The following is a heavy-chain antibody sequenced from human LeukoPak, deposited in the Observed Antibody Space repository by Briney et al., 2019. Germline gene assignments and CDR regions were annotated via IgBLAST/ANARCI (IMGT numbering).Heavy chain of an antibody. D-gene: IGHD5-18*01. CDR2: IYYTGST. V-gene: IGHV4-59*01. Sequence: SETLSLTCSVSGGSISNYYWSWIRQPPGKGLEWTGYIYYTGSTNYNPSLRSRVTLSVDTSKNQFSLKLSSVTAADTAVYFCARAGYDYGWRDSFDIWGQGTKVTVSS. J-gene: IGHJ3*02. CDR1: GGSISNYY. CDR3: ARAGYDYGWRDSFDI.